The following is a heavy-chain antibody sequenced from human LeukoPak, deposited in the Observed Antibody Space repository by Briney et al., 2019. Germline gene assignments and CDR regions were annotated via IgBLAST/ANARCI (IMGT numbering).Heavy chain of an antibody. J-gene: IGHJ3*02. V-gene: IGHV5-51*01. CDR2: IYPGDSDT. Sequence: KVSCKASGYTFTSYGISWVRQAPGQGLEWMGIIYPGDSDTGYSPSFQGQVTISADKSISTAYLQWSSLKASDTAMYYCARQIEKQWLVLSNDAFGIWGQGTMVTVSS. CDR1: GYTFTSYG. CDR3: ARQIEKQWLVLSNDAFGI. D-gene: IGHD6-19*01.